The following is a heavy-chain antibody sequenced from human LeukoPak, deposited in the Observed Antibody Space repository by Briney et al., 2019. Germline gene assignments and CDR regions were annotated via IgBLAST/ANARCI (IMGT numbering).Heavy chain of an antibody. J-gene: IGHJ4*02. CDR3: ARLCQVTTCAKFEY. D-gene: IGHD2-21*02. V-gene: IGHV4-39*01. CDR1: GEYIMNSDFY. CDR2: VYYSGST. Sequence: SETLSLTCSVSGEYIMNSDFYWAWVRQPPGKGLEWIGSVYYSGSTLFSASFENRVAMPVDRSKNQFSLKLNSVTAADTATYYCARLCQVTTCAKFEYWGQGILVTVAS.